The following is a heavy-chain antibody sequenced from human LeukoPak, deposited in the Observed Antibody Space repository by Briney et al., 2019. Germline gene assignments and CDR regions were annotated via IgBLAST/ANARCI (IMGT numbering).Heavy chain of an antibody. CDR2: ISSSSSYI. V-gene: IGHV3-21*01. D-gene: IGHD3-10*01. Sequence: PVGSLRLSCAASAFTFSSYWMNWVRQAPGKGLEWVSSISSSSSYIYYADSVEGRFTISRDNAKNSLYLQMNSLRAEDTAVYYCASLPGRFGASYYYYYMHVWGKGTTVTVSS. J-gene: IGHJ6*03. CDR3: ASLPGRFGASYYYYYMHV. CDR1: AFTFSSYW.